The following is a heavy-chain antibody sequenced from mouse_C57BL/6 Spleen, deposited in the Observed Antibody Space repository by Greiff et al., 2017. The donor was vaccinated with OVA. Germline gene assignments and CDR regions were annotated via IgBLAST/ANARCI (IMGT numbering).Heavy chain of an antibody. CDR2: IYPGDGDT. CDR3: ARGDYYGSSLNFDY. V-gene: IGHV1-80*01. Sequence: QVQLKESGAELVKPGASVKISCKASGYAFRSYWMNWVKQRPGKGLEWIGQIYPGDGDTNYNGKFKGKATLTADKSSSTAYMQLSSLTSEDSAVYFCARGDYYGSSLNFDYWGQGTTLTVSS. CDR1: GYAFRSYW. D-gene: IGHD1-1*01. J-gene: IGHJ2*01.